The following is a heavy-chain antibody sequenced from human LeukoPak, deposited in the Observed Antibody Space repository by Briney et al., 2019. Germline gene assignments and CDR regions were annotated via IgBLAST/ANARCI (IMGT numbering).Heavy chain of an antibody. Sequence: ASVKVSCKASGYTFTNYGISWVRQAPGQGLEWMGGIIPIFGTANYAQKFQGRVTITADESTSTAYMELSSLRSEDTAVYYCARDESPFDPWGQGTLVTVSS. V-gene: IGHV1-69*13. CDR1: GYTFTNYG. J-gene: IGHJ5*02. CDR3: ARDESPFDP. CDR2: IIPIFGTA.